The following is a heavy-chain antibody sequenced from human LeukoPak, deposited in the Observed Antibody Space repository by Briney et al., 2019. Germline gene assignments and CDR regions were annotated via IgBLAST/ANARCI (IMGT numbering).Heavy chain of an antibody. CDR3: ARGDSSAYYGSDY. D-gene: IGHD3-22*01. CDR1: GFTFSNYA. J-gene: IGHJ4*02. CDR2: ITSSSFV. V-gene: IGHV3-69-1*01. Sequence: PGGSLRLSCAASGFTFSNYAMNWVRQAPGKGLEWVSSITSSSFVHYSDSVKGRFSISRDNAKNSLYLQMDSLRAEDTAVYYCARGDSSAYYGSDYWGQGILVTVSS.